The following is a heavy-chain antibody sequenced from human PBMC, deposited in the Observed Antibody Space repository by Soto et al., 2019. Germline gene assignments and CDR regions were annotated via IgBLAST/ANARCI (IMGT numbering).Heavy chain of an antibody. V-gene: IGHV4-31*03. Sequence: TSETLSLTCTVSGGSISSGGYYWSWIRQHPGKGLEWIGYIYYSGSTYYNPSLKSRVTISVDTSKNQFSLKLSSVTAADTAVYYCARGAYDSSGYYDGIPDAFDIWGQGTMVTVSS. CDR3: ARGAYDSSGYYDGIPDAFDI. CDR1: GGSISSGGYY. D-gene: IGHD3-22*01. CDR2: IYYSGST. J-gene: IGHJ3*02.